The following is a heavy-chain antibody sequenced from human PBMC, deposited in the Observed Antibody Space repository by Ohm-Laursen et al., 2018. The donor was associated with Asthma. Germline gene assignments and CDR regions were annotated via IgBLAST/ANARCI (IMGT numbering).Heavy chain of an antibody. CDR2: IIYDGRNQ. J-gene: IGHJ5*01. Sequence: SLRLSCTASGFTFSIYGIHWVRQAPGKGLEWVAAIIYDGRNQYYADSVKGRFTISRDNSKNTVYLQMNRLTPDDTAVYYCAREPAGRWGEISLGNVFGSWGPGTLVPVSP. V-gene: IGHV3-30*03. CDR1: GFTFSIYG. CDR3: AREPAGRWGEISLGNVFGS. D-gene: IGHD3-16*01.